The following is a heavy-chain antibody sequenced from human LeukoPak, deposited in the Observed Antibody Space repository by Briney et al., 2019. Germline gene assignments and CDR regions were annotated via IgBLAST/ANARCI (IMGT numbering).Heavy chain of an antibody. CDR2: ISYDGSNK. J-gene: IGHJ6*02. Sequence: PGGALRLSCAASGFTFSSYGMHWVRQAPGKGLEWVAVISYDGSNKYYANSVKGRFTISRDNSKNTLYLQMNSLRAEDTAVYYCAKDLGRYYYGMDVWGQGTTVTVSS. CDR3: AKDLGRYYYGMDV. CDR1: GFTFSSYG. V-gene: IGHV3-30*18.